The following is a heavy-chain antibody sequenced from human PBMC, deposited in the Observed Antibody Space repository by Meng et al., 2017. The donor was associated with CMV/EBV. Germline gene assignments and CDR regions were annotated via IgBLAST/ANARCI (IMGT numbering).Heavy chain of an antibody. V-gene: IGHV4-61*01. Sequence: SETLSLTCSVSGDSVTSGRYFWSWLRQPPGKGLEWIGYVYYTGKTNYNSSLKSRVTISLDTSQKQFSLKLKSVTAADTAVYYCARGNDQYYAMDVWGQGTTVTVSS. D-gene: IGHD1-1*01. CDR2: VYYTGKT. CDR3: ARGNDQYYAMDV. CDR1: GDSVTSGRYF. J-gene: IGHJ6*02.